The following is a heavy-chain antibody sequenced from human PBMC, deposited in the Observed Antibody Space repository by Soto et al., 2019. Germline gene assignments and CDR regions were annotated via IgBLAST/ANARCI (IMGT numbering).Heavy chain of an antibody. Sequence: EVQLLEAGGGLVQPGGSLRLSCAASGFTFSSYAMSWVRQAPGKGLEWVSAISGSGGSTYYADSVKGRFTISRDNSKKTLYRKMNSLRAEDKAVYYCAKDQLRGGYSYGKHMTFDYWGQGTLVTVSS. V-gene: IGHV3-23*01. CDR3: AKDQLRGGYSYGKHMTFDY. CDR1: GFTFSSYA. D-gene: IGHD5-18*01. J-gene: IGHJ4*02. CDR2: ISGSGGST.